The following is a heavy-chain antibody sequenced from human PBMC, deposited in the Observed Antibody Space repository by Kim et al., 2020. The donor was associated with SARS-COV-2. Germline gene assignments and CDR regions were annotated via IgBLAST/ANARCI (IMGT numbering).Heavy chain of an antibody. CDR3: ASGGRDFDY. Sequence: GNQYYADHVKGRFTISRDNSKNTLYLQMNSLRAEDTAVYYCASGGRDFDYWGQGTLVTVSS. J-gene: IGHJ4*02. V-gene: IGHV3-23*01. CDR2: GNQ. D-gene: IGHD3-10*01.